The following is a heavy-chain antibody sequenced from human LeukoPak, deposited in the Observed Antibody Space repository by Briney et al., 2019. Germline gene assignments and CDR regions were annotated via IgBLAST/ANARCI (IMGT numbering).Heavy chain of an antibody. J-gene: IGHJ5*02. Sequence: PGGSLRLSCAASGFTFSNYGLHWVRQAPGKGLEWVAFIRYDGSNKYYADSVKGRFTISRDNSKNTLYLQMNSLRAEDTAVYYCASVGVSVVGAAYNWFDPWGQGTLVTVSS. CDR1: GFTFSNYG. D-gene: IGHD1-26*01. V-gene: IGHV3-30*02. CDR2: IRYDGSNK. CDR3: ASVGVSVVGAAYNWFDP.